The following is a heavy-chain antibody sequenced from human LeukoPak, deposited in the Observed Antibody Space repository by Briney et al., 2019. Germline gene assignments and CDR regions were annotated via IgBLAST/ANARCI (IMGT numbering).Heavy chain of an antibody. CDR3: ARVRTEWYIDL. D-gene: IGHD2-8*02. CDR2: IRQDGDEK. J-gene: IGHJ2*01. CDR1: GFIFNSHW. Sequence: GGSLRLSCAGSGFIFNSHWMTWVRQAPGMGLEWVGNIRQDGDEKFYADSVRGRFTISRDNAKNSLYLHLNSLRAEDTAIYYCARVRTEWYIDLWGRGTLVTVSP. V-gene: IGHV3-7*01.